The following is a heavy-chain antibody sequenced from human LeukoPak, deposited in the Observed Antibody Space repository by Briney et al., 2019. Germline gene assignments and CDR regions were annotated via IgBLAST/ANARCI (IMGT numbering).Heavy chain of an antibody. J-gene: IGHJ6*02. CDR1: GYSFTSYW. V-gene: IGHV5-51*01. D-gene: IGHD2-15*01. Sequence: GASLKISCKGSGYSFTSYWIGWVRQLPGKGLEWMGIIYPGDSDTRYSPSFQGQVTISADKSISTAYLQWSSLKASDTAMYYCARRNGLGYCSGGSCYSYGMDVWGQGTTVTVSS. CDR2: IYPGDSDT. CDR3: ARRNGLGYCSGGSCYSYGMDV.